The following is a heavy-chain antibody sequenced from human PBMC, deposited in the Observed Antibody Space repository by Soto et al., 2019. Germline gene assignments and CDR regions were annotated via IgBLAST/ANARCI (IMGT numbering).Heavy chain of an antibody. D-gene: IGHD6-19*01. CDR2: ISGSGDST. V-gene: IGHV3-23*01. CDR1: GFTFSSYA. J-gene: IGHJ1*01. CDR3: AKGVPGIAVAGTGYFQH. Sequence: EVQLLESGGGLVQPGGSLRLSCAASGFTFSSYAMSWVRQAPGKGLEWVSGISGSGDSTYYADSVKGRFTISRDNSKNPLYLKMNSLRAEDTAVNYCAKGVPGIAVAGTGYFQHWGQGTLVTVSS.